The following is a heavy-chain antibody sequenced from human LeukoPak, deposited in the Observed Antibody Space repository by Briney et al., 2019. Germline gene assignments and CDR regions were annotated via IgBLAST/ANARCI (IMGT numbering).Heavy chain of an antibody. D-gene: IGHD3-10*01. Sequence: SETLSLTCAVYGGSFSGYYWSWIRQPPGKGLEWIGEINHSGSTNYNPSLKSRVTISVDTSKNQFSLKLSSVTAADTAVYYCARGPYTTMVDWGQGTLVTVSS. CDR1: GGSFSGYY. CDR2: INHSGST. CDR3: ARGPYTTMVD. J-gene: IGHJ4*02. V-gene: IGHV4-34*01.